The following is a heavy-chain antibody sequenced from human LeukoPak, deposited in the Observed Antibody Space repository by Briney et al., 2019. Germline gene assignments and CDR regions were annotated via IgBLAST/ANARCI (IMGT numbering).Heavy chain of an antibody. V-gene: IGHV3-23*01. J-gene: IGHJ4*02. CDR3: ARVRRQQLVLDYFDY. D-gene: IGHD6-13*01. Sequence: PGGSLRLSCAASGFTFSSYAMSWVRQAPGKGLEWVSTIYSTGDTSYADSVKGRFTISRDNSKNTLYLQMNSLRAEDTAVYYCARVRRQQLVLDYFDYWGQGTLVTVSS. CDR2: IYSTGDT. CDR1: GFTFSSYA.